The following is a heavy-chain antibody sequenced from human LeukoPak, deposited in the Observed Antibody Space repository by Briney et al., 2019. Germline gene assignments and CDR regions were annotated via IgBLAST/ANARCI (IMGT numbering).Heavy chain of an antibody. CDR2: IYPGDSDI. CDR1: GYSFGTYW. D-gene: IGHD3-10*01. CDR3: ARTAYGAGSDFDY. V-gene: IGHV5-51*01. Sequence: GESLKISCEGPGYSFGTYWIGWVRQMPGKGLEWMGIIYPGDSDITYSPSFQGQVTISADKSISTAYLQWSSLKASDTAMYYCARTAYGAGSDFDYWGQGTLVTVSS. J-gene: IGHJ4*02.